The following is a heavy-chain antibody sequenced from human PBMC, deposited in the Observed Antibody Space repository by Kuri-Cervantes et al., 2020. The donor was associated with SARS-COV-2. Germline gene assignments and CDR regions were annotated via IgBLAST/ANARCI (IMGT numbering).Heavy chain of an antibody. J-gene: IGHJ2*01. V-gene: IGHV3-23*01. CDR2: ISGSGGST. CDR3: AKGGMTTVTALDWYFDL. D-gene: IGHD4-17*01. Sequence: GESLKISCAASGFTFSSYAMSWVRQAPGKGLEWVSAISGSGGSTYYADSVKGRFTISRDNSKNTLYLQMNSLRAEITAVYYCAKGGMTTVTALDWYFDLWGRGTLVTVSS. CDR1: GFTFSSYA.